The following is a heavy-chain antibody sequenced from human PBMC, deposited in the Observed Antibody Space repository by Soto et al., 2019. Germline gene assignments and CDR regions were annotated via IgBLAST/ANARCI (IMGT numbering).Heavy chain of an antibody. J-gene: IGHJ5*02. CDR3: AGRRDFVTLLDP. CDR2: IYPGDSDT. V-gene: IGHV5-51*01. Sequence: PGESLKISCKGSGYSFTSYWIGWVRQMPGKGLECMGIIYPGDSDTRYSPSFQGQVTISVDKSISTVYLQWSSLKASDTATYYCAGRRDFVTLLDPWGQGTLVTVSS. CDR1: GYSFTSYW.